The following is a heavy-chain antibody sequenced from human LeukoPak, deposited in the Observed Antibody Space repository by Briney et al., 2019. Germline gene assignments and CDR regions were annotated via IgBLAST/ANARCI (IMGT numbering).Heavy chain of an antibody. Sequence: PSETLSLTFTVSGYSISSGYYWGWIRRPPEKGLEWIGSIYNSGTTSWFHSGSTSYNPSLKSRVTISADTSKNQFSLKLSSLTAADTAVYYCAIRFSSGWYSDCFDVWGQGTMVTVSS. CDR1: GYSISSGYY. CDR2: IYNSGTTSWFHSGST. V-gene: IGHV4-38-2*02. J-gene: IGHJ3*01. D-gene: IGHD6-13*01. CDR3: AIRFSSGWYSDCFDV.